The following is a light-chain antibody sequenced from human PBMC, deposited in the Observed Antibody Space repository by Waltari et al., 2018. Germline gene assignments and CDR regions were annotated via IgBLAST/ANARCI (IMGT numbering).Light chain of an antibody. Sequence: EIVLTQSPGTLALSPGERATLSCRASQSVGRALAWYQQKPGQAPRLLIYDASSRATGRSDKFSGSGSGTDFSLTINRVEPEDFAVYFCQMYVRLPVTFGQGTKVEVK. CDR1: QSVGRA. CDR2: DAS. CDR3: QMYVRLPVT. J-gene: IGKJ1*01. V-gene: IGKV3-20*01.